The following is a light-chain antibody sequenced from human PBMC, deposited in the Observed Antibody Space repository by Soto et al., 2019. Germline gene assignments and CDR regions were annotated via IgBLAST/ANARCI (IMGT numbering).Light chain of an antibody. CDR2: KAS. J-gene: IGKJ1*01. V-gene: IGKV1-5*03. CDR3: QQYYNYWT. Sequence: DIQMTQSPSTLAASVGDRVTITCRASQSISSWLAWYQQKLGKAPKLLISKASSLESGVPSRFSGSGSGTEFTLTISSLQPDDFATYYCQQYYNYWTFGQGTKVEVK. CDR1: QSISSW.